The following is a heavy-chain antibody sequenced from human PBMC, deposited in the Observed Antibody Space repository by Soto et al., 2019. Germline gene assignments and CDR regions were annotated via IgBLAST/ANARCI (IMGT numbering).Heavy chain of an antibody. D-gene: IGHD2-2*01. CDR2: IYHSGST. V-gene: IGHV4-30-2*06. J-gene: IGHJ5*02. CDR3: VRESVPSGPNYFDT. Sequence: PSETLSLTCSVSGGTITSGRSSWNWIRQSPGKGLEWIAYIYHSGSTYYNPSLKSRVTISVDRSENRFSLKLSSVTAADTAVYFCVRESVPSGPNYFDTWGPGILVTVSS. CDR1: GGTITSGRSS.